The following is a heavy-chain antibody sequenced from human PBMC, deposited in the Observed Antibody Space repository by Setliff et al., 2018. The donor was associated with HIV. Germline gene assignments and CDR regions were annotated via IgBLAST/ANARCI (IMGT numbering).Heavy chain of an antibody. CDR3: ARDTAMGSYDY. V-gene: IGHV4-59*01. CDR1: GGSISSYY. J-gene: IGHJ4*02. CDR2: IYYSGST. Sequence: PSETLSLTCTVSGGSISSYYWSWIRQPPGKGLEWIGYIYYSGSTNYNPSLKSRVAISVDTSKNQFSLKLSSVTAADTAVYYCARDTAMGSYDYWGQGTLVTVS. D-gene: IGHD5-18*01.